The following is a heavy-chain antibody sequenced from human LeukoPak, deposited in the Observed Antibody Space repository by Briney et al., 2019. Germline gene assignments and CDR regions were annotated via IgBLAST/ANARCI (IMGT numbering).Heavy chain of an antibody. CDR1: GFTVSSNY. CDR3: ARVTGTTLDAFDI. J-gene: IGHJ3*02. D-gene: IGHD1-7*01. Sequence: GGSLRLSCAASGFTVSSNYMSWVRQAPGKGLEWVSVIYSGGSTYYADSVKGRFTISRDNAKNSLYLQMNSLRAEDTALYYCARVTGTTLDAFDIWGQGTMVTVSS. CDR2: IYSGGST. V-gene: IGHV3-53*05.